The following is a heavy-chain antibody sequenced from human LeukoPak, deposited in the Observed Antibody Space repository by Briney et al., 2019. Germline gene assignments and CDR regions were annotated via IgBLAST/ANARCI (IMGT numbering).Heavy chain of an antibody. D-gene: IGHD6-19*01. CDR2: ISSSSSYI. J-gene: IGHJ4*02. V-gene: IGHV3-21*01. CDR1: GFTFSSYS. Sequence: GXXXXXSCAXSGFTFSSYSMNWVRQAPGKGLEWVSSISSSSSYIYYADSVKGGFTISRDNAKNSLYLQMNSLGAEDTAVYYCARDLRSGWYFYWGQGTLVTVSS. CDR3: ARDLRSGWYFY.